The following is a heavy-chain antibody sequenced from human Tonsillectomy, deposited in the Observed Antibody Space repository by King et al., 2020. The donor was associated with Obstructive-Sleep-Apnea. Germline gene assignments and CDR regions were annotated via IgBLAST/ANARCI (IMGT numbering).Heavy chain of an antibody. D-gene: IGHD6-6*01. Sequence: VQLVESGAEVKKPGESLRISCKGSGYSFTSYWISWVRQTPGKGLEWMGRIDPSDSYTNYSPSFQGHVTISADKSISTAYLQWSSLKASDTAMYYCAGRRSSSGYYYGMDVWGQGTTVTVSS. V-gene: IGHV5-10-1*01. J-gene: IGHJ6*02. CDR1: GYSFTSYW. CDR3: AGRRSSSGYYYGMDV. CDR2: IDPSDSYT.